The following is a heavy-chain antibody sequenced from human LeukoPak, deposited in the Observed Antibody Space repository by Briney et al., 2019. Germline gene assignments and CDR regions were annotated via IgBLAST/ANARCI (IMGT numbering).Heavy chain of an antibody. D-gene: IGHD3-22*01. J-gene: IGHJ4*02. V-gene: IGHV3-20*04. CDR1: GFTFDDYG. Sequence: PGGSLRLSCAASGFTFDDYGMSWVRQAPGKGLEWVSGINWNGGSTGYADSVKGRFTISRDNAKNSLYLQMNSLRAEDTALYYCARSTYYYDSSGYDYWGQGTLVTVSS. CDR2: INWNGGST. CDR3: ARSTYYYDSSGYDY.